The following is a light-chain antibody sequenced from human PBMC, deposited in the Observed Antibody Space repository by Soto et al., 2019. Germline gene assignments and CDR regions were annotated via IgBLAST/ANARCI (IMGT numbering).Light chain of an antibody. Sequence: NFMLTQPHSVSESPGKTLSISCTRSSGSIANNYVQWYQQRPGSAPTTVIYENNQRLSGVPDRFSGSTDGSSNSASLTISGLQTEDEADYYCLLYFDGVGVFGGGTKITVL. CDR1: SGSIANNY. CDR2: ENN. V-gene: IGLV6-57*04. J-gene: IGLJ3*02. CDR3: LLYFDGVGV.